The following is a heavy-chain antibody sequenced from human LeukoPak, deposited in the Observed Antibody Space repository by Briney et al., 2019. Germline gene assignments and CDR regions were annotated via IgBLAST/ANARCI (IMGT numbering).Heavy chain of an antibody. V-gene: IGHV1-18*01. CDR3: ARVLFACSSTSCYHETFDP. Sequence: GASVKVSCKASGYTFTSYGISWVRQAPGQGLEWMGWISAYNGNTNYAQKLQGRVTMTTDTSTSTAYMELRSLRSDDTAVYYCARVLFACSSTSCYHETFDPWGQGTLVTVSS. CDR1: GYTFTSYG. CDR2: ISAYNGNT. D-gene: IGHD2-2*01. J-gene: IGHJ5*02.